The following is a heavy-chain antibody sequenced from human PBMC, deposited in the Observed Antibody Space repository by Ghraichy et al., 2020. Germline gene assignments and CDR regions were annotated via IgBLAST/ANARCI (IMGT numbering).Heavy chain of an antibody. J-gene: IGHJ4*02. D-gene: IGHD2-15*01. Sequence: GGSLRLSCAGSGFTFSNFALSWVRQAPGQGLEWVSSISYDATDTSYADSVKGRFTISRDNSKNTLFLRMESLRAEDTAVYYCAKRNCSGGVCYPRYFDYWGPGTLVTVSS. CDR3: AKRNCSGGVCYPRYFDY. CDR2: ISYDATDT. V-gene: IGHV3-23*01. CDR1: GFTFSNFA.